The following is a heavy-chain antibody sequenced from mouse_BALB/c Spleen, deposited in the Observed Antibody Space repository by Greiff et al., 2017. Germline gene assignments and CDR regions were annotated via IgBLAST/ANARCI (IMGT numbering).Heavy chain of an antibody. D-gene: IGHD2-1*01. CDR3: ARHWDGNYLDY. CDR2: INSNGGST. CDR1: GFTFSSYY. J-gene: IGHJ2*01. Sequence: EVKVEESGGGLVKLGGSLKLSCAASGFTFSSYYMSWVRQTPEKRLELVAAINSNGGSTYYPDTVKGRFTISRDNAKNTLYLQMSSLKSEDTALYYCARHWDGNYLDYWGQGTTLTVSS. V-gene: IGHV5-6-2*01.